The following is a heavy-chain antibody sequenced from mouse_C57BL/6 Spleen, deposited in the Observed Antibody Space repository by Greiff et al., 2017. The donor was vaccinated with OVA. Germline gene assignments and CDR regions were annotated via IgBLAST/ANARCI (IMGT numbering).Heavy chain of an antibody. D-gene: IGHD1-1*01. J-gene: IGHJ1*03. V-gene: IGHV5-9*01. Sequence: DVMLVESGGGLVKPGGSLKLSCAASGFTFSSYTMSWVRQTPEKRLEWVATISGGGGNTYYPDSVKGRFTISRDNAKNTLYLQMSSLRSEDTALYYCARHGYYGPWYFDVWGTGTTVTVSS. CDR3: ARHGYYGPWYFDV. CDR2: ISGGGGNT. CDR1: GFTFSSYT.